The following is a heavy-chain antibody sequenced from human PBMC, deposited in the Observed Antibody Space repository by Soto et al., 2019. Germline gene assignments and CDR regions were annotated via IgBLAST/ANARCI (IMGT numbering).Heavy chain of an antibody. CDR1: GFTFSSYA. J-gene: IGHJ3*01. V-gene: IGHV3-23*01. CDR3: AKDPRVGYCSGGSCSVV. D-gene: IGHD2-15*01. CDR2: ISGSGGST. Sequence: PGGSLRLSCAASGFTFSSYAMSWVRQAPGKGLEWVSAISGSGGSTYYADSVKGRFTISRDNSKNTLYLQMNSLRAEDTAVYYCAKDPRVGYCSGGSCSVVWGQGTMVTVSS.